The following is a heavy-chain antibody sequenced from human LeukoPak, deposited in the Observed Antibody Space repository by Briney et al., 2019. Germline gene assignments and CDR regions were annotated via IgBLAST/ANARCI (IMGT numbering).Heavy chain of an antibody. D-gene: IGHD2-15*01. CDR3: ARGLRYCSGGSCYTTWFAP. Sequence: GGSLRLSCAASGFTFSSYGMHWVRQAPGKGLEWVAVIWYDGSNKYYADSVKGRFTISRDNSKNTLYLQMNSLRAEDTAVYYWARGLRYCSGGSCYTTWFAPWGQGTLVTVSS. CDR2: IWYDGSNK. CDR1: GFTFSSYG. J-gene: IGHJ5*02. V-gene: IGHV3-33*01.